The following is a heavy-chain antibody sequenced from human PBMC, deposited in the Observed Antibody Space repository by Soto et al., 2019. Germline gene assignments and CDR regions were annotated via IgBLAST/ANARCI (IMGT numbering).Heavy chain of an antibody. CDR3: ARTSGWYEEGDFDY. Sequence: QVQLVESGGGVVQPGRSLRLSCAASGFPFSSYSFHWVRQAPGKGLEWVAVISYDEKYKYYAESLKGRFTVSRDNSQNTLYLQMNSLRTEDTAVYYCARTSGWYEEGDFDYWSRGTLVTVSS. J-gene: IGHJ4*02. CDR1: GFPFSSYS. V-gene: IGHV3-30*04. D-gene: IGHD6-19*01. CDR2: ISYDEKYK.